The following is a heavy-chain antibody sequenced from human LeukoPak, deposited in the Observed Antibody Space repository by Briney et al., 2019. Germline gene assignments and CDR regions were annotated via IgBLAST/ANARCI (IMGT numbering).Heavy chain of an antibody. CDR2: MNPNSSNT. CDR3: ARAKGRNAKVHPNWFDP. J-gene: IGHJ5*02. Sequence: GASVKVSCKASGYTFTSYDINWVRQATGQGLEWMGWMNPNSSNTGYAQKFQGRVTITRNTSISTAYMELSSLRSEDTAVYYCARAKGRNAKVHPNWFDPWGQGTLVTVSS. V-gene: IGHV1-8*03. D-gene: IGHD3-10*01. CDR1: GYTFTSYD.